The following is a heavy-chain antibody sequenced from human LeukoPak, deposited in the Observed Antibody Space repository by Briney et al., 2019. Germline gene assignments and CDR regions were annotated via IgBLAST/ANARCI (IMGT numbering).Heavy chain of an antibody. CDR1: GGSISSYY. Sequence: PSETLSLTCTVSGGSISSYYWSWIRQPAGKGLEWIGRIYTSGSTNYNPSLKSRVTISVGKSNNQFSLRLSSVTAADTAIYYCATWSGSYSGYWGQGTLVTVSS. D-gene: IGHD1-26*01. CDR2: IYTSGST. CDR3: ATWSGSYSGY. V-gene: IGHV4-4*07. J-gene: IGHJ4*02.